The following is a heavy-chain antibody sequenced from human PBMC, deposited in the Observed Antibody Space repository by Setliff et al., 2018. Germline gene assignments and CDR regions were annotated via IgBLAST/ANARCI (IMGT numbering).Heavy chain of an antibody. V-gene: IGHV1-69*08. CDR2: IMPIFGST. CDR1: GGSFGSFS. Sequence: VASVKVSCKASGGSFGSFSIHWVRQAPGQGLEWMGRIMPIFGSTNYAQNFQGRVTITADKSTSTAYMDLSSLRSEDSAVYYCARDRGGTAIANWFDRWGQGTLVTVSS. CDR3: ARDRGGTAIANWFDR. J-gene: IGHJ5*02. D-gene: IGHD2-21*01.